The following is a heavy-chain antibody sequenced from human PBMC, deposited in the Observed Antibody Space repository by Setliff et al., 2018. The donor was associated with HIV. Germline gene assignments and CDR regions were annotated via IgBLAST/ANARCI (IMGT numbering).Heavy chain of an antibody. CDR1: GGSFSGYH. CDR2: IDYSGSP. CDR3: ARVARYSYGSFES. Sequence: PSETLSLTCAVYGGSFSGYHWGWIRQPPGKGLEWIGEIDYSGSPNYNPSLKSRVTISIDTSKKQCSLRLTSVTAADTAVYYCARVARYSYGSFESWGQGTLVTVSS. D-gene: IGHD5-18*01. V-gene: IGHV4-34*01. J-gene: IGHJ4*02.